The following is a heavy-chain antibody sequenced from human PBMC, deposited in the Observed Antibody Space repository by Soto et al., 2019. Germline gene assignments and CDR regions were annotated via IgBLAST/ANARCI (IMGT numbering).Heavy chain of an antibody. CDR3: AKAILFVVVPAAIDY. V-gene: IGHV3-30*18. J-gene: IGHJ4*02. Sequence: PGGSLRLSCAASGFTFSSYGMHWVRQAPGKGLEWVAVISYDGSNKYYADSVKGRFTISRDNSKNTLYLQMNSLRAEDTAVYYCAKAILFVVVPAAIDYWGQGTLVTVSS. CDR1: GFTFSSYG. D-gene: IGHD2-2*01. CDR2: ISYDGSNK.